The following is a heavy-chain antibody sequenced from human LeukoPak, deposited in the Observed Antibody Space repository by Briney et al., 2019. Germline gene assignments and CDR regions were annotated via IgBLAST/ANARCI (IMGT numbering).Heavy chain of an antibody. D-gene: IGHD2-2*01. CDR2: INHSGST. CDR3: ARGRNACSSTSCYYYYYYGMDV. J-gene: IGHJ6*02. CDR1: GGPFSGYY. V-gene: IGHV4-34*01. Sequence: SETLSLTCAVYGGPFSGYYWSWIRQPPGKGLEWIGEINHSGSTNYNPSLKSRVTISVDTSKNQFSLKLSSVTAADTAVYYCARGRNACSSTSCYYYYYYGMDVWGQGTTVTVSS.